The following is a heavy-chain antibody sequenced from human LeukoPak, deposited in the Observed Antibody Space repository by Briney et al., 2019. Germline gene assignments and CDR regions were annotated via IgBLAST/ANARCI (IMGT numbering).Heavy chain of an antibody. D-gene: IGHD3-3*01. V-gene: IGHV3-7*01. J-gene: IGHJ5*02. Sequence: GGSLRLSCAASGFTFSRYWMSWVRQAPGKGLGCVANIKEDGSEKYYVDSVKGRFTISRDNAKNSLYLQMNSLRAEDTAVYYCAREDEYYDFWSGYYHRGNWFDPWGQGTLVTVSS. CDR3: AREDEYYDFWSGYYHRGNWFDP. CDR2: IKEDGSEK. CDR1: GFTFSRYW.